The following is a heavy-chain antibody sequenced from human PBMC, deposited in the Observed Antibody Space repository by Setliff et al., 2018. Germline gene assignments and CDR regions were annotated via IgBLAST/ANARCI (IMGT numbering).Heavy chain of an antibody. D-gene: IGHD1-7*01. CDR1: GYTFTDYY. V-gene: IGHV1-69-2*01. Sequence: ASVKVSCKASGYTFTDYYMHWVQQAPGKGLEWTGRVDPEDGHTKYAEKFQGRFTISRDDSKNTLYLQMNSLKTEDTAVYYCTTELGDQTSYNWNYWHWGQGTLVTVSS. CDR3: TTELGDQTSYNWNYWH. J-gene: IGHJ4*02. CDR2: VDPEDGHT.